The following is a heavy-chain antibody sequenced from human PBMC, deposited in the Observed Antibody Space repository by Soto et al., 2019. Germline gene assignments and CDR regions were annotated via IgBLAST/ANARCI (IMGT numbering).Heavy chain of an antibody. CDR1: EFTFSKYW. D-gene: IGHD3-22*01. V-gene: IGHV3-74*03. Sequence: PGGSLRLSCVASEFTFSKYWMHWVRQAPGKGLVWVSRINMDGTKTAYADSVRGRFTVSRDNANNTLYLQMNSLRVEDTAVYYCARDYYYDSRSSSVNWFDPWGQGTLVTVSS. CDR2: INMDGTKT. CDR3: ARDYYYDSRSSSVNWFDP. J-gene: IGHJ5*02.